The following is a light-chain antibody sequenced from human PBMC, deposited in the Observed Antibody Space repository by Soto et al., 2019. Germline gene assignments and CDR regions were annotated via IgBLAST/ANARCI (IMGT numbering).Light chain of an antibody. CDR1: QSVGSY. CDR2: GAS. Sequence: EIVLTQSPATLSLSLGERATLSCRASQSVGSYLAWYQQKPGQAPRLLIYGASNRATGIPARFSGSGSGTDFTLTISSLEPEDFADYYCQQRNNWPITFGQGTRLEIK. J-gene: IGKJ5*01. V-gene: IGKV3-11*01. CDR3: QQRNNWPIT.